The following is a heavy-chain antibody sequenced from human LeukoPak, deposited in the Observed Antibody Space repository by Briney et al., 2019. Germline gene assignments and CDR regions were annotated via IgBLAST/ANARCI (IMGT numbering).Heavy chain of an antibody. CDR1: GFTFSSYA. CDR2: ISGSGGST. CDR3: ARDTPYSSSWQSYYGMDV. V-gene: IGHV3-23*01. Sequence: GGSLRLSCAASGFTFSSYAMSWVRQAPGKGLERVSAISGSGGSTYYADSVKGRFTISRDNAKNSLYLQMNSLRAEDTALYYCARDTPYSSSWQSYYGMDVWGQGTTVTVSS. J-gene: IGHJ6*02. D-gene: IGHD6-13*01.